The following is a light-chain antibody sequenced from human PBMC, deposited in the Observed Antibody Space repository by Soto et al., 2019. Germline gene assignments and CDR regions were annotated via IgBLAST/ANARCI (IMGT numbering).Light chain of an antibody. CDR2: EGS. Sequence: QSALTQPASVSGSPGQSITISCTGTSSDVGSYNLVSWYQQHPGKAPKLMIYEGSKRPSGVSNRFSGSKSGNTASLTISGRQDEDEADYYCCSYAGRSTLVFGGGTKLTVL. CDR3: CSYAGRSTLV. J-gene: IGLJ2*01. CDR1: SSDVGSYNL. V-gene: IGLV2-23*01.